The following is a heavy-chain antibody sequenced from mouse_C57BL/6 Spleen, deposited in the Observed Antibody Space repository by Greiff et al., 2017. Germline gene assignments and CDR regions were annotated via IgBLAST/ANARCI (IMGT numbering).Heavy chain of an antibody. J-gene: IGHJ2*01. CDR1: GFTFNTYA. CDR3: VRETTVVATEEYYFDY. D-gene: IGHD1-1*01. Sequence: DVMLVESGGGLVQPKGSLKLSCAASGFTFNTYAMHWVRQAPGKGLEWVARIRSKSSNYATYYADSVKDRFTIARDDSQSMLYLQMKNLKTEDTDTYDCVRETTVVATEEYYFDYWGQGTTLTVSS. V-gene: IGHV10-3*01. CDR2: IRSKSSNYAT.